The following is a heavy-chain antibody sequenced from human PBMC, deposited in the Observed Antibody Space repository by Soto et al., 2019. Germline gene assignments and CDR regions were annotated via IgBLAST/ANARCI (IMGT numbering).Heavy chain of an antibody. Sequence: QVRLVQSGAEVKKPGASVQVSCRASGYSFSNYAIHWVRQAPGQRLEWVAWSNVGIGNTKYSEKFQGRVTITRDTSASTDYMYLSSLTSEDTAVYYCARESGRFSEWPHYYALDVWGQGTTVTVSS. D-gene: IGHD3-3*01. J-gene: IGHJ6*02. CDR1: GYSFSNYA. CDR3: ARESGRFSEWPHYYALDV. V-gene: IGHV1-3*01. CDR2: SNVGIGNT.